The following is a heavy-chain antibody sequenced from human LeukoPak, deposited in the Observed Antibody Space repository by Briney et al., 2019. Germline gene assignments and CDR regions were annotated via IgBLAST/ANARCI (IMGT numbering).Heavy chain of an antibody. V-gene: IGHV3-7*01. CDR3: VNYDTTTGQSDY. D-gene: IGHD1-26*01. J-gene: IGHJ4*02. CDR2: IKQDGSEK. CDR1: GFLFNKYW. Sequence: GGSLRLSCAASGFLFNKYWMTWVRQAPGKGLEWVANIKQDGSEKHYVDSVKGRFTISRDNVENSLFLQMNNLRAEDTAIYYCVNYDTTTGQSDYWGQGTLVTVSS.